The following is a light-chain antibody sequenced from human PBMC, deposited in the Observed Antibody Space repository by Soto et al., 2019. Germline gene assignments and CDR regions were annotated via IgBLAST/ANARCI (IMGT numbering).Light chain of an antibody. CDR2: EVS. Sequence: QSALTQPASVSGSPGQSITISCTGTSSDVGGYNYVSWYQQHPGKAPKLRIYEVSNRPSGGANRFSGSKSGNTASLTISGLQAEDEDDYYGSAYTSSSTRVFGGGTKVTVL. CDR1: SSDVGGYNY. CDR3: SAYTSSSTRV. J-gene: IGLJ3*02. V-gene: IGLV2-14*01.